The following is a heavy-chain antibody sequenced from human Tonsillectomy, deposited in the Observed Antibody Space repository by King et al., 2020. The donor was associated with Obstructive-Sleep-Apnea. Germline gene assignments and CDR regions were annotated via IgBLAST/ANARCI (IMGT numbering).Heavy chain of an antibody. CDR2: IIPLFGTA. CDR1: GGPFSNYV. D-gene: IGHD2-2*01. J-gene: IGHJ4*02. Sequence: QVQLVQSGAEVKKPGSSVKVSCKASGGPFSNYVISWVRQAPGHGLEWMGGIIPLFGTANYAQKFQGRVTVTADESTTTAYLDLRSLRFEDTAVYYCARGYCSSASCYLAYWGQGTRVTVSS. CDR3: ARGYCSSASCYLAY. V-gene: IGHV1-69*01.